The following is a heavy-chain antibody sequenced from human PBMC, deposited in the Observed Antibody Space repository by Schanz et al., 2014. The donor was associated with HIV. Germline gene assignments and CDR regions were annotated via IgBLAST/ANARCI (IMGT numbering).Heavy chain of an antibody. CDR2: IGSGGGYK. CDR3: AKPEYDSSGNSQSHFDY. V-gene: IGHV3-21*04. CDR1: GFSFSSFS. D-gene: IGHD3-22*01. J-gene: IGHJ4*02. Sequence: DVQLVESGGGLVEPGGSLRLSCEASGFSFSSFSMNWVRQAPGKGLEWVSSIGSGGGYKYYADSVNGRFTISRDNSKNTLYLQMTTLRTEDTAVYYCAKPEYDSSGNSQSHFDYWGQGTLVTVSS.